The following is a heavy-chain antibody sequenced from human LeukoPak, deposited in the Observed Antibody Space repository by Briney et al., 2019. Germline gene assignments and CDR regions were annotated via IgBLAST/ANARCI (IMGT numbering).Heavy chain of an antibody. J-gene: IGHJ4*02. V-gene: IGHV3-53*01. CDR2: IYGGGST. D-gene: IGHD3-16*01. Sequence: GGSLRLSCAAPGFAVSSHYMSWVRQAPGKGLEWVSVIYGGGSTYYADFVKGRFTISRDNSKNTLYLQMNSLRAEDTAVYYCARDRGTQDYFDYWGQGTLVTVSS. CDR3: ARDRGTQDYFDY. CDR1: GFAVSSHY.